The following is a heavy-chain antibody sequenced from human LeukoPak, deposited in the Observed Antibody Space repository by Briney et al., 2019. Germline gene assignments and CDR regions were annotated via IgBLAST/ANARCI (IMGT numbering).Heavy chain of an antibody. V-gene: IGHV3-23*01. CDR3: AKRDPQLKAFNI. CDR1: GFTFSNYA. Sequence: PAGSLRLSCAAAGFTFSNYAMSWVRQAPGKGLEWVSDMSESGGSANYADSMKGRSTISRDNSKKTLYLQMNNLRAEDTAVYYCAKRDPQLKAFNIWGQGTMVTVSS. D-gene: IGHD6-13*01. CDR2: MSESGGSA. J-gene: IGHJ3*02.